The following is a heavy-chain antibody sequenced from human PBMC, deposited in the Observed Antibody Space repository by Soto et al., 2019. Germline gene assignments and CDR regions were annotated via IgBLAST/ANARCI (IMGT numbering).Heavy chain of an antibody. V-gene: IGHV4-4*02. Sequence: QVQLQESGPGLVKPSGTLSLTCAVSNGSITSGNWWRWVRQPPGKGLEWIGDIYQTGSPNYNPSPRSRVIISVDKSKNDFSLSRSSVTAADTAVYFCARVWGALAQIAGWFGPWGRGILVTVSS. D-gene: IGHD3-16*01. CDR2: IYQTGSP. J-gene: IGHJ5*02. CDR3: ARVWGALAQIAGWFGP. CDR1: NGSITSGNW.